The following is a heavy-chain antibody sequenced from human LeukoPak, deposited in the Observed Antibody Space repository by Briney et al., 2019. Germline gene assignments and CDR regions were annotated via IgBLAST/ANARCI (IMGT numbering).Heavy chain of an antibody. J-gene: IGHJ3*02. CDR3: ARRVRGVNDAFDI. CDR2: INHSGST. D-gene: IGHD3-10*01. V-gene: IGHV4-34*01. Sequence: SETLSLSCTVYGGSFSDYYWSWIRQPPGKGLEWIGEINHSGSTNYNPSLKSRVTISIDTPKNQFSLKVTSVTAADTAVYYCARRVRGVNDAFDIWGKGTMVTVSS. CDR1: GGSFSDYY.